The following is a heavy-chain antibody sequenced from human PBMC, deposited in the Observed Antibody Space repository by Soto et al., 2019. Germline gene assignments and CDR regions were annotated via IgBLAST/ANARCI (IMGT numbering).Heavy chain of an antibody. CDR2: IYTGGST. V-gene: IGHV3-53*01. CDR3: ARAYGGNPALFDP. CDR1: GFTVSSDY. D-gene: IGHD4-17*01. J-gene: IGHJ5*02. Sequence: GSLRLSCAASGFTVSSDYISWVRQAPGKGLEWVSVIYTGGSTYYADSVKGRFTFSRDNSKNTLYLQMNSLRAEDTAVYYCARAYGGNPALFDPWGQGTLVTVSS.